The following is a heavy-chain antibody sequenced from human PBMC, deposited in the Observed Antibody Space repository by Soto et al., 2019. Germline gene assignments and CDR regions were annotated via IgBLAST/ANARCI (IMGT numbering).Heavy chain of an antibody. V-gene: IGHV1-24*01. CDR2: FDPEDGET. CDR1: GYTLTELS. CDR3: ATLSNDFWSGPNNWFDP. Sequence: ASVKVSCKVSGYTLTELSMHWVRQAPGKGLEWMGGFDPEDGETIYAQKFQGRVTMTEDTSTDTAYMELSSLRSEDTAVYYCATLSNDFWSGPNNWFDPWGQGTPVTVSS. D-gene: IGHD3-3*01. J-gene: IGHJ5*02.